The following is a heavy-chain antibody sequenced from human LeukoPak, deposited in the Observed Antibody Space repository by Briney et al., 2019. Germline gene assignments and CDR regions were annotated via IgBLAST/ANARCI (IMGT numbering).Heavy chain of an antibody. J-gene: IGHJ4*02. CDR3: TTSRPHYDC. Sequence: GGSLRLSCAASGLTLSNAWMSWVRQAPGKGLEWVGRIRSKTDGGTTDYAASVKGRFTISRDDSKNTLYLQMDSLQTGDTAVYYYTTSRPHYDCWGQGALVTVSS. CDR1: GLTLSNAW. V-gene: IGHV3-15*01. D-gene: IGHD3-10*01. CDR2: IRSKTDGGTT.